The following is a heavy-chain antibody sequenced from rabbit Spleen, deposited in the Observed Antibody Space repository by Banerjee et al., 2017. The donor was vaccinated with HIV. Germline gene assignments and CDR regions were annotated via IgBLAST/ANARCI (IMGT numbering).Heavy chain of an antibody. V-gene: IGHV1S40*01. Sequence: QSLEESGGDLVKPGASLTLTCTASGFSFSYSDYMCWVRQPPGKGPEWITCIGAGVSYTPYYATWAKGRFTISKTSSTTVTLQMTSLTAADPASYLCARDSGTSFSSYGMDLWGPGTLVPV. CDR3: ARDSGTSFSSYGMDL. D-gene: IGHD8-1*01. J-gene: IGHJ6*01. CDR1: GFSFSYSDY. CDR2: IGAGVSYTP.